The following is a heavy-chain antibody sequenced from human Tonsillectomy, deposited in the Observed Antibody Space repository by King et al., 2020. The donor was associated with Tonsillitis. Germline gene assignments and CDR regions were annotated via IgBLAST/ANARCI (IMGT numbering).Heavy chain of an antibody. V-gene: IGHV3-23*04. CDR1: GFTFSSYA. CDR3: AKKGPQSSGPYYFDC. J-gene: IGHJ4*02. D-gene: IGHD5-24*01. CDR2: ISGSGDTT. Sequence: VQLVESGGGWVQPGGSLRLSCAASGFTFSSYAMTWVRQAPGKGLEWVSAISGSGDTTYYADSVKGRFTISRDISKNTLYLQMNSLRAEDTAVYYCAKKGPQSSGPYYFDCWGQGTLVAVSS.